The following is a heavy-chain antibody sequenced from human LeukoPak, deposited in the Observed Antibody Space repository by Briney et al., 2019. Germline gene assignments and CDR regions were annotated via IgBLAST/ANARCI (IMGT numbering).Heavy chain of an antibody. CDR1: SGPISSYY. J-gene: IGHJ3*02. V-gene: IGHV4-59*12. CDR3: ARDRVMMPSRRSRAFDI. Sequence: SETLSLTCTVSSGPISSYYWSWIREPPGKGLEWIGEIYHSGRTNYNPPLKSPVTISVDKYKNQFSLKLSSVTAADTAVYYCARDRVMMPSRRSRAFDIWGQGTMVTVSS. D-gene: IGHD2-2*01. CDR2: IYHSGRT.